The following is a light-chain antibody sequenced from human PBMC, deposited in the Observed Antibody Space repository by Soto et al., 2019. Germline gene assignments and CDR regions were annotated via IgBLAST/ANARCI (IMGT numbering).Light chain of an antibody. CDR2: KAS. CDR1: QSISTW. V-gene: IGKV1-5*03. CDR3: KQYNSYST. Sequence: DIQMTQSPSTLSASVGDRVTITCRASQSISTWLAWYQQKPGKAPKLLIYKASSLDSGVPSRFSGSGSGTEFTLTISSLQPDDFATYYCKQYNSYSTFGQGTKLEIK. J-gene: IGKJ2*01.